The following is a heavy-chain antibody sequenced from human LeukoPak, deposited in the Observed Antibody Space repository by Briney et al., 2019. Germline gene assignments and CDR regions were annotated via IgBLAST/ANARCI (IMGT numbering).Heavy chain of an antibody. Sequence: GASVKVSCKASGYTFTSYDINWVRQGPGQRLEWMGWMNPKSGNTGYAQKFQGRVTMTRDTSISTAYMELGSLRSEDTAVYYCARVTGSIDYWGQGTLVTVSS. CDR1: GYTFTSYD. D-gene: IGHD1-26*01. J-gene: IGHJ4*02. CDR3: ARVTGSIDY. V-gene: IGHV1-8*01. CDR2: MNPKSGNT.